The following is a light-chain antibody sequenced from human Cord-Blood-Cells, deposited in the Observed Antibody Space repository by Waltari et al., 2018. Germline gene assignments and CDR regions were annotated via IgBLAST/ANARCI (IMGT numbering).Light chain of an antibody. CDR3: QQYDNLPLT. V-gene: IGKV1-33*01. CDR1: QDISNY. J-gene: IGKJ4*01. CDR2: DAS. Sequence: DIQMTQSPSSLSASVGDRVTITCQASQDISNYLNWYQQKPGKAPKLLIYDASNLETGVPVRFSGSGSGTDFTFTISSLQPEDIATYYCQQYDNLPLTFGGGTKVEIK.